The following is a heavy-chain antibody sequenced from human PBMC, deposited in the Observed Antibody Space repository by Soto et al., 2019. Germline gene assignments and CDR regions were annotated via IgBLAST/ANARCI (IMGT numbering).Heavy chain of an antibody. CDR2: IWYDGSNK. CDR1: GFTFSSYG. D-gene: IGHD4-17*01. CDR3: AREDYGDYLAY. J-gene: IGHJ4*02. Sequence: GGSLRLSCAASGFTFSSYGMHWVRQAPGKGLEWVAVIWYDGSNKYYADSVKGRFTISRDNSKNTLYLQMNSLRAEDTAVYYCAREDYGDYLAYWGQGTLVTVSS. V-gene: IGHV3-33*01.